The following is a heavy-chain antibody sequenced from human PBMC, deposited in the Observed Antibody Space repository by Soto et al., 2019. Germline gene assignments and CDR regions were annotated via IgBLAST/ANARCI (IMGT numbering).Heavy chain of an antibody. D-gene: IGHD3-10*01. CDR2: ISSDGSNE. J-gene: IGHJ4*02. V-gene: IGHV3-30*18. CDR1: GFTFRWFG. CDR3: AKGEVRGIIPSYFDY. Sequence: GGTLRLSCAGSGFTFRWFGMNWVRQAPGKGLEWVARISSDGSNEYYVDSVKGRFTFSRDNSKNTLYLQMHSVGAADTAAYYCAKGEVRGIIPSYFDYWGLGTMVTVCS.